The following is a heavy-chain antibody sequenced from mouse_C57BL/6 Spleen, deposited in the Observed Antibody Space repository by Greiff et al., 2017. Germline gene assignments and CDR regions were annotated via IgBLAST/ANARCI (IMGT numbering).Heavy chain of an antibody. CDR3: ARYGYNYFDY. CDR2: IHPNSGST. V-gene: IGHV1-64*01. J-gene: IGHJ2*01. CDR1: GYTFTSYW. D-gene: IGHD2-2*01. Sequence: QVQLQQSGAELVKPGASVKLSCKASGYTFTSYWMHWVKQRPGQGLEWIGMIHPNSGSTNYNEKFKSKATLTVDKSSSTAYMQLSSLTSEDSAVYYCARYGYNYFDYWGQGTTLTVSS.